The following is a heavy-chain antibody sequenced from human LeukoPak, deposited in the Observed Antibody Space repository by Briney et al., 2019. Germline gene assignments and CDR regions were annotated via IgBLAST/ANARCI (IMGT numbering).Heavy chain of an antibody. J-gene: IGHJ4*02. CDR2: IKGSRSTT. Sequence: PGGSLRLSCVASAFTFNNYRMHWVRQAPGKGLVWVSRIKGSRSTTYYADSVRGRFTISRDNAKNSLYLQMNSLRAEDTAVYYCARPYDYYDSSGNFFDYWGQGTLVTVSS. D-gene: IGHD3-22*01. CDR1: AFTFNNYR. CDR3: ARPYDYYDSSGNFFDY. V-gene: IGHV3-48*01.